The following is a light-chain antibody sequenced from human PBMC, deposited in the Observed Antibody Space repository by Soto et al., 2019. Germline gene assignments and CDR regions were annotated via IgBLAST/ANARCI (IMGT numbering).Light chain of an antibody. V-gene: IGKV1-17*01. CDR1: QDIGND. CDR3: LQHSDYPRT. Sequence: DIQMTQSPSSLSASVGDRVTITCRASQDIGNDLGWYQQKPGKAPNRLMYAASTLQSGVPSRFSGRGSGTEFSLTISSLQPEDFATYYCLQHSDYPRTFGQGTKVEI. CDR2: AAS. J-gene: IGKJ1*01.